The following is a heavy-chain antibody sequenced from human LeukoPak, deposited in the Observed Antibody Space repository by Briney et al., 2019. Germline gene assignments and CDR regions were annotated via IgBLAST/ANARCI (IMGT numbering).Heavy chain of an antibody. CDR1: GFTFSSYS. V-gene: IGHV3-21*01. CDR3: ARVRPYMTTVTTLDY. Sequence: GGSLRLSCAASGFTFSSYSMNWVRQAPGKGLEWVSSISSSSSYIYYADSVKGRFTISRDNAKNSLYLQINSLRAEDTAVYYCARVRPYMTTVTTLDYWGQGTLVTVSS. CDR2: ISSSSSYI. J-gene: IGHJ4*02. D-gene: IGHD4-17*01.